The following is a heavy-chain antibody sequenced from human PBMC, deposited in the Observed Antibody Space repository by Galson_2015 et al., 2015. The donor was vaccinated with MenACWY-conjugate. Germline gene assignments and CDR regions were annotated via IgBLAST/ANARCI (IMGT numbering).Heavy chain of an antibody. D-gene: IGHD3-22*01. CDR2: ISGSGGST. V-gene: IGHV3-23*01. CDR1: GFTFSSYA. CDR3: ARSRGVYYYDSREAFDI. J-gene: IGHJ3*02. Sequence: SLRLSCAASGFTFSSYAMSWVRQAPGKGLEWVSAISGSGGSTYYADSVKGRFTISRDNSKNTLYLQMNSLRAEDTAVYYCARSRGVYYYDSREAFDIWGQGTMVTVSS.